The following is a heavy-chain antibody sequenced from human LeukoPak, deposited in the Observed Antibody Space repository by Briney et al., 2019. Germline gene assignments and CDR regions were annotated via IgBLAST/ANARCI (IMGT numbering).Heavy chain of an antibody. CDR3: ARGPLPVEFDY. J-gene: IGHJ4*02. CDR2: INHSGST. V-gene: IGHV4-34*01. Sequence: SETLSLTCAVYGGSFSGYYWSWIRQPPGKGLERIGEINHSGSTNYNPSLQGRVTISVDTSKNQFSLKLSSVTAADTAVYYCARGPLPVEFDYWGQGTLVTVSS. CDR1: GGSFSGYY.